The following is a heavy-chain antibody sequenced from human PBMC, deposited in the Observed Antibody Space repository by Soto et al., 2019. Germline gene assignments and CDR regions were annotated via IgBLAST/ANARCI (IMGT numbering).Heavy chain of an antibody. V-gene: IGHV4-30-2*01. D-gene: IGHD2-8*01. CDR1: GGSISSGGYS. CDR2: IYHSGST. CDR3: ANDQGVGCTSGVCYTGGWFDP. Sequence: SETLSLTCAVSGGSISSGGYSWSWTRQPPGKGLEWIGYIYHSGSTHYNPSLKSRVTISVDRSKNQFSLKLSSVTAADTAVYSCANDQGVGCTSGVCYTGGWFDPWGQGTLVTVSS. J-gene: IGHJ5*02.